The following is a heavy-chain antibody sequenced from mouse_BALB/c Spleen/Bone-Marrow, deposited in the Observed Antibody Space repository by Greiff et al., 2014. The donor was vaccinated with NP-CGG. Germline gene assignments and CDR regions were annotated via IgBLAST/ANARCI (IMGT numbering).Heavy chain of an antibody. V-gene: IGHV1-9*01. D-gene: IGHD2-14*01. J-gene: IGHJ2*01. CDR1: GYTFSSYW. Sequence: QVQLQQSGAELMKPGASVKISCKATGYTFSSYWIEWVKQRPGHGLEWIGEILPGSGTTNYNEKFKGKATFTADTSSNTAYMQLSSLTSEDSAVDYCARGTYRCYFDYWGQGTTLTVSS. CDR3: ARGTYRCYFDY. CDR2: ILPGSGTT.